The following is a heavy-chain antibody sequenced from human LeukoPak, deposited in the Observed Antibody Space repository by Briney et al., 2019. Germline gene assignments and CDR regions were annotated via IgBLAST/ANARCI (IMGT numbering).Heavy chain of an antibody. Sequence: ASVKVSCTASGYTFAGYYMHWVRQAPGQGLEWMGWINPNSGGTNYAQKFQGWVTMTRNTSISTAYMELSSLRSEDTAVYYCARAGGYCGRISCPYYFDYWGQGSLVAVSS. CDR3: ARAGGYCGRISCPYYFDY. J-gene: IGHJ4*02. CDR2: INPNSGGT. CDR1: GYTFAGYY. D-gene: IGHD2-15*01. V-gene: IGHV1-2*04.